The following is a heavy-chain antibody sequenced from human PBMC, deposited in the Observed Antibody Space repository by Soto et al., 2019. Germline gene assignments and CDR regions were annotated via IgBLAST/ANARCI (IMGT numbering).Heavy chain of an antibody. Sequence: GGSLRLSCEASAFSFTKAWMSWVRQAPGKGLERVGRIKSKTDGGTTDYAAPVKGRFTISRDDSKNTLYLHMNSLITEDTAVYFCTADGCSDGSCFPGHYWGQGTLVTVSS. CDR3: TADGCSDGSCFPGHY. CDR1: AFSFTKAW. D-gene: IGHD2-15*01. CDR2: IKSKTDGGTT. J-gene: IGHJ4*02. V-gene: IGHV3-15*01.